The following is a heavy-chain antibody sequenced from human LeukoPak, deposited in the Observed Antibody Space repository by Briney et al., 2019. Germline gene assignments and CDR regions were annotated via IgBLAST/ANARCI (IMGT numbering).Heavy chain of an antibody. CDR2: IRSKANSYAT. D-gene: IGHD6-19*01. Sequence: GGSLRLSCAASGFTFSGSAMHWVRQASGKGLEWVGRIRSKANSYATAYAASVKGRFTISRDDSKNTAYLQMNSLKTEDTAVYYCTRHIAVAGMVYYMDVWGKGTTVTVSS. V-gene: IGHV3-73*01. CDR1: GFTFSGSA. CDR3: TRHIAVAGMVYYMDV. J-gene: IGHJ6*03.